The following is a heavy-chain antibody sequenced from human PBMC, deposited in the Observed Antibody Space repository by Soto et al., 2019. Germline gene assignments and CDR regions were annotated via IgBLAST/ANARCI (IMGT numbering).Heavy chain of an antibody. J-gene: IGHJ6*03. D-gene: IGHD3-9*01. V-gene: IGHV3-21*01. CDR3: VRDIGQYFRSGYMDV. CDR1: GFTFYSFS. Sequence: VQLVESGGGLVKPGESLRLSCAASGFTFYSFSMNWVRQAAGRGPEWVSSIDTTSNYIYYADSVRGRFTISRDIAKDSLYLQMYSLRAEDTAVYYCVRDIGQYFRSGYMDVWGRGTTVTVSS. CDR2: IDTTSNYI.